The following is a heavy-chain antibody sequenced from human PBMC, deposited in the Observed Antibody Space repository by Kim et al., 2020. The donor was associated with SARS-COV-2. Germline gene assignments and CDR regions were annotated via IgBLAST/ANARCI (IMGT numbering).Heavy chain of an antibody. CDR2: ISYDGSNK. J-gene: IGHJ5*02. V-gene: IGHV3-30-3*01. Sequence: GGSLRLSCAASGFTFSSYAMHWVRQAPGKGLEWVAVISYDGSNKYYADSVKGRFTISRDNSKNTLYLQMNSLRAEDTAVYYCARDHCSSTSCYPYNWFDPWGQGTLVTVSS. CDR3: ARDHCSSTSCYPYNWFDP. CDR1: GFTFSSYA. D-gene: IGHD2-2*01.